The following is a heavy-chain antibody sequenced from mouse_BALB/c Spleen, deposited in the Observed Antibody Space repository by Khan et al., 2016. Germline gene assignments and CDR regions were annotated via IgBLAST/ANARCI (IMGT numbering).Heavy chain of an antibody. CDR1: GYTFTEYI. CDR3: ARHEDRQECYYDY. J-gene: IGHJ2*01. D-gene: IGHD2-3*01. V-gene: IGHV1-62-2*01. Sequence: QVQLQQPGAGLVKPGASVKLSCKASGYTFTEYIIHWVKQRSGQGLEWIGWFYPGSGSIKYNENFKDKATLHANTFSSTVYMELSSLTSEDSEVYFCARHEDRQECYYDYCGQVTTLTVSS. CDR2: FYPGSGSI.